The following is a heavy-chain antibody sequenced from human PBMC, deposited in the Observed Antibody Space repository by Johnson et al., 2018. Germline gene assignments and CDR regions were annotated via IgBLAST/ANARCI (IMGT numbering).Heavy chain of an antibody. CDR2: LFHSGST. V-gene: IGHV4-39*07. CDR1: GGYISSSNYY. D-gene: IGHD5-24*01. CDR3: ARVGPDNSFYDMDV. J-gene: IGHJ6*03. Sequence: QVQLQESGPGLVRPSEILSLTCSVSGGYISSSNYYWGWIRQPPGKGLEWIGSLFHSGSTSHNPSLKSRVTISVDTSSNQFSLKMTSMTAADTAVYYCARVGPDNSFYDMDVWGRGTTVTVSS.